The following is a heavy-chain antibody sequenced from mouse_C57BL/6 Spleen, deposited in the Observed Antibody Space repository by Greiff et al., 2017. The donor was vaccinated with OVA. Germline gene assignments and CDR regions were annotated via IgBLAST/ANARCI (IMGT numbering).Heavy chain of an antibody. CDR2: INPNNGGT. CDR1: GYTFTDYN. V-gene: IGHV1-18*01. D-gene: IGHD1-1*01. J-gene: IGHJ4*01. Sequence: EVKLLESGPELVKPGASVKIPCKASGYTFTDYNMDWVKQSHGKSLEWIGDINPNNGGTIYNQKFKGKATLTVDKSSSTAYMELRSLTSEDTAVYYCARGGYGSYAMDYWGQGTSVTVSS. CDR3: ARGGYGSYAMDY.